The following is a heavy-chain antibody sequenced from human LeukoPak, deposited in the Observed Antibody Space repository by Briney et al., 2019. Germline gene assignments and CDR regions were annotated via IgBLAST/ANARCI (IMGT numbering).Heavy chain of an antibody. CDR1: GGSFSGYY. CDR3: AGRWSSSWYVYGNFDY. J-gene: IGHJ4*02. CDR2: INHSGST. D-gene: IGHD6-13*01. V-gene: IGHV4-34*01. Sequence: SETLSLTCAVYGGSFSGYYWSWIRQPPGKGLEWIGEINHSGSTNYNPSLKSRVTISVDTSKNQFSLKLSSVTAADTAVYCCAGRWSSSWYVYGNFDYWGQGTLVTVSS.